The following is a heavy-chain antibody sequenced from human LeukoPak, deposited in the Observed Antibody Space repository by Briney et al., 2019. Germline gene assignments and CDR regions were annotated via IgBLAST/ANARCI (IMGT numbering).Heavy chain of an antibody. Sequence: ASVKVSCKASGYTFTGYYMHWVRQAPGQGLEWMGWINPNSGGTNYAQKFQGRVTMTRDTSISTAYMELSRLRSDDTAVYYCARELRGYSYNDAFDIWGQGTMVTVSS. CDR2: INPNSGGT. J-gene: IGHJ3*02. D-gene: IGHD5-18*01. CDR1: GYTFTGYY. CDR3: ARELRGYSYNDAFDI. V-gene: IGHV1-2*02.